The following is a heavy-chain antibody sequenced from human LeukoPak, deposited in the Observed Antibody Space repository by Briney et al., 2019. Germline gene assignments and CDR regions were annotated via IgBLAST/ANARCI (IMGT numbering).Heavy chain of an antibody. CDR1: GYTFTGYY. D-gene: IGHD6-19*01. V-gene: IGHV1-2*02. Sequence: ASVKVSCKASGYTFTGYYMRWVRQAPGQGLEWMGWINPNSGGTNYAQKFQGRVTMTRDTSISTAYMELSRLRSDDTAVYYCAREWAFIAVAGAYNWFDPWGQGTLVTVSS. CDR2: INPNSGGT. CDR3: AREWAFIAVAGAYNWFDP. J-gene: IGHJ5*02.